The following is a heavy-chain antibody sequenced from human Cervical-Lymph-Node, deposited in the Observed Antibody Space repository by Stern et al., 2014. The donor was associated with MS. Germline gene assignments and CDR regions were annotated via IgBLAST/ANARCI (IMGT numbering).Heavy chain of an antibody. CDR2: IDPSGVGT. V-gene: IGHV1-46*01. CDR3: ARRTAVGTTASLDY. Sequence: QVKLGQSGAEMEQPGASVKVSCKASGYTFTSYYIHWVRQAPGQGLEWMGIIDPSGVGTNYAQNFQGRVTMTSDTSTSTVYMELSSLRSEDTAVYYCARRTAVGTTASLDYWGQGTLVTVSS. CDR1: GYTFTSYY. D-gene: IGHD1-26*01. J-gene: IGHJ4*02.